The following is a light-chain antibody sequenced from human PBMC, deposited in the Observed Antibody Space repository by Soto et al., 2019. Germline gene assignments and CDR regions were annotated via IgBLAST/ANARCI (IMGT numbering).Light chain of an antibody. CDR2: DAS. CDR1: QSVRSW. CDR3: QQYDNYPLT. V-gene: IGKV1-5*01. Sequence: MTESAVTLSESLGDSGTITCRASQSVRSWLAWYQQKPGTAPKLLIFDASRLESGVPSRFSGSASGTEFTLTISSLQSDDFATYYFQQYDNYPLTFGGGTKVDI. J-gene: IGKJ4*01.